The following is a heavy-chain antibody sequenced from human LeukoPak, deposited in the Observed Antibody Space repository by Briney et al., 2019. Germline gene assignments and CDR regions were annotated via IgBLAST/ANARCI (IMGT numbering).Heavy chain of an antibody. V-gene: IGHV3-48*01. CDR1: GFTFSSYS. CDR2: ISSSSSTI. CDR3: AKGMAPYYYYGMDV. J-gene: IGHJ6*02. Sequence: GGSLRLSCAASGFTFSSYSIDWVRQAPGKGLEWLSYISSSSSTIYYADSVKGRFTISRDNSKNTLYLQMNSLRAEDTAVYYCAKGMAPYYYYGMDVWGQGTTVTVSS. D-gene: IGHD2-8*01.